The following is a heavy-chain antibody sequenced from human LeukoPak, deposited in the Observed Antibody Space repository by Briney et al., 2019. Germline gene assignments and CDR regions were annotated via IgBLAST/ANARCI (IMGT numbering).Heavy chain of an antibody. D-gene: IGHD5-24*01. CDR1: GFTFSSYS. CDR2: ISSSSSTI. Sequence: GGSLRFSCAASGFTFSSYSMNWVGQAPGKGLEWVSYISSSSSTIYYADSVKDRFTISRDNAKNSLYLQMNSLRAEDTAVYYCARTDGYNYQFRIDDWGQGTLVTVSS. V-gene: IGHV3-48*01. CDR3: ARTDGYNYQFRIDD. J-gene: IGHJ4*02.